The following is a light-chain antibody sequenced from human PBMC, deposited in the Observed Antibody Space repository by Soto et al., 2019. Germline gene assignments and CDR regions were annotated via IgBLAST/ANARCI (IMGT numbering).Light chain of an antibody. CDR3: CSYAGSSTYV. CDR1: SRDVGIYNL. J-gene: IGLJ1*01. CDR2: EDT. Sequence: SVLTQPASVSGSPGHSITISCTVTSRDVGIYNLVSWYQLHPGKVPKLIIYEDTKRPSGISSRFSVSESGITAFLTISGLQAEDEADYYCCSYAGSSTYVFGTGPKVTV. V-gene: IGLV2-23*01.